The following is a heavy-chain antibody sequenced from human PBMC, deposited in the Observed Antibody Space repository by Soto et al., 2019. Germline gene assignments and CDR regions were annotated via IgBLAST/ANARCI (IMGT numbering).Heavy chain of an antibody. CDR1: CDSVNTHDW. D-gene: IGHD2-21*01. J-gene: IGHJ5*02. CDR2: ISHNDLN. CDR3: ARRTSSGAIAA. V-gene: IGHV4-4*02. Sequence: SETLCLTCSVGCDSVNTHDWWAWVHQPPGKRPEWIGEISHNDLNDYHPFLKTRRSFSISRDRSSLQFSLSLRSVTATDMAVYFCARRTSSGAIAAWGQGKMVT.